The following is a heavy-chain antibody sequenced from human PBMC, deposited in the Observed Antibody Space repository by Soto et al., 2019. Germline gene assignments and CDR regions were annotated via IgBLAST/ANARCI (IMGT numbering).Heavy chain of an antibody. J-gene: IGHJ4*02. CDR1: GGSISSGGYS. Sequence: ASETLSLTCTVSGGSISSGGYSWNWIRQPPGKGLEWIGYIYYSGSTYYNPSLKSRVTISVDTSKNQFSLKLSSVTAADTAVYYCARHYLWAIYRPMPFDYWGQGSLVTVSS. CDR3: ARHYLWAIYRPMPFDY. V-gene: IGHV4-30-4*08. D-gene: IGHD3-16*02. CDR2: IYYSGST.